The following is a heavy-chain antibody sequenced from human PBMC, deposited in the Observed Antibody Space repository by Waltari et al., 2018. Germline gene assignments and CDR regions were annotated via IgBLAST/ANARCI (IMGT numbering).Heavy chain of an antibody. Sequence: EEHLLESGGGLAQPGGSLRLSCAASGFNFISYAMSWVRQAPGKGRECVCGISDSGVITKYADSVKGRFTVSRDNSKNTVFLHLNSLRAEDTAIYYCARHLYSIDYLELAKWGQGTLVTVSS. CDR2: ISDSGVIT. D-gene: IGHD3-22*01. V-gene: IGHV3-23*01. CDR3: ARHLYSIDYLELAK. CDR1: GFNFISYA. J-gene: IGHJ4*02.